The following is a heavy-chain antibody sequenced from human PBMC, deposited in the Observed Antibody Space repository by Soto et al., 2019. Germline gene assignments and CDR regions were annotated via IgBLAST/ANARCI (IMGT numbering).Heavy chain of an antibody. V-gene: IGHV4-34*01. CDR1: DGSFSNNY. CDR2: ISPSGTT. Sequence: SETLSLTCGVYDGSFSNNYWTWFRQPPGKGLEWIGEISPSGTTKYIPPLKSRVTISLDTSKMHSSLKVTSVTAADTAVYYCSSSLWFGTQPEIWGQGTLVTVSS. CDR3: SSSLWFGTQPEI. D-gene: IGHD3-10*01. J-gene: IGHJ4*02.